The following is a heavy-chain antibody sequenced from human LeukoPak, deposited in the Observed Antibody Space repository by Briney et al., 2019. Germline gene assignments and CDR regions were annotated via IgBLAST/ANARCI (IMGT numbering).Heavy chain of an antibody. CDR1: GGSFSDYY. CDR2: ISHTGST. Sequence: KTSETLSLTCGVYGGSFSDYYWSWIRQPPGKGLEWIGEISHTGSTKYNPSLESRVTISIDTSKKQVSLNLRSVTAADTAMYYCTRDSTLYGGKWHVAVYWGQGTLVSVSS. V-gene: IGHV4-34*01. D-gene: IGHD3-16*01. J-gene: IGHJ4*02. CDR3: TRDSTLYGGKWHVAVY.